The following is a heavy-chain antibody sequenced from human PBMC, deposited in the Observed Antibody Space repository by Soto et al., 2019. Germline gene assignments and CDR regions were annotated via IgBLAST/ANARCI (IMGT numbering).Heavy chain of an antibody. J-gene: IGHJ4*02. V-gene: IGHV3-23*01. D-gene: IGHD2-2*01. Sequence: EVQLLESGGGLVQPGGSLRLSCAASGFTFSSYAMSWVRQAPGKGLEWVSAISSSGGSTYYADSVKGRFTISRDNSKNTLYLQMNSLRAEDTAVYYCAKGDCGSTSCVGLVDYWGQGTLVTVSS. CDR2: ISSSGGST. CDR1: GFTFSSYA. CDR3: AKGDCGSTSCVGLVDY.